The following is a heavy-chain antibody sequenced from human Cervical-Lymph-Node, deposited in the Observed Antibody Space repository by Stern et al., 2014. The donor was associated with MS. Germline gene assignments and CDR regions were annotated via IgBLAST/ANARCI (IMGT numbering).Heavy chain of an antibody. J-gene: IGHJ4*02. V-gene: IGHV3-11*01. D-gene: IGHD2-21*02. Sequence: DQLVESGGGSVKPGGSLRLSCAVSGFNFSDYHMHWIRQAPGKGLEWISYISTTGKTIYYADSVKGRFTISRDNAKNSLYLQMNSLRVEDTAVYYCVRASDPLFEYWGQGTLVTVSS. CDR2: ISTTGKTI. CDR3: VRASDPLFEY. CDR1: GFNFSDYH.